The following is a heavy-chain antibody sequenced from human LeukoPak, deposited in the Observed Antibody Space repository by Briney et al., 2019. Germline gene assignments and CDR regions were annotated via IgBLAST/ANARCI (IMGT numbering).Heavy chain of an antibody. CDR2: ISGSGGST. J-gene: IGHJ5*02. CDR3: VKDSRSYDSSGYYYPGWFDP. V-gene: IGHV3-23*01. CDR1: AFSFSSYG. Sequence: PGGSLRLSCAASAFSFSSYGMSWVRQAPGKGLEWVSAISGSGGSTYYADSVKGRFTISRDNSKNTLYLEMNSLRAEDTAVYYCVKDSRSYDSSGYYYPGWFDPWGQGTLVTVSS. D-gene: IGHD3-22*01.